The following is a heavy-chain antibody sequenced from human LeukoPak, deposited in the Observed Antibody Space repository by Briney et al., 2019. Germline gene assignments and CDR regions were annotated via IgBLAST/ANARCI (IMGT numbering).Heavy chain of an antibody. J-gene: IGHJ4*02. V-gene: IGHV1-24*01. CDR1: GYTLTGLS. Sequence: ASVKVSCKVSGYTLTGLSMHWVRQAPGKGLEWMGGFDPEDGETIYAQKFQGRVTMTEDTSTDTAYMELSSLRSEDTAVYYCAADGLRYPDPYYFDYWGQGTLVTVSS. D-gene: IGHD3-9*01. CDR3: AADGLRYPDPYYFDY. CDR2: FDPEDGET.